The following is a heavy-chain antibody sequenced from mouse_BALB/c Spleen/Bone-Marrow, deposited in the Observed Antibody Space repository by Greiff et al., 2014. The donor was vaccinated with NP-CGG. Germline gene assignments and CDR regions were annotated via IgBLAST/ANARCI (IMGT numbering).Heavy chain of an antibody. CDR2: IWAGGST. Sequence: VQRVESGPGLVAPSQSLSITCTVSGFSLTSYGVHWVRQPPGKVLEWLGVIWAGGSTDYNSALMSRLSISKDNSKSQVFLKMNSLQTDDTAMYYCARGSYYEGAMDYWGQGTSVTVSS. CDR3: ARGSYYEGAMDY. CDR1: GFSLTSYG. V-gene: IGHV2-9*02. D-gene: IGHD1-1*01. J-gene: IGHJ4*01.